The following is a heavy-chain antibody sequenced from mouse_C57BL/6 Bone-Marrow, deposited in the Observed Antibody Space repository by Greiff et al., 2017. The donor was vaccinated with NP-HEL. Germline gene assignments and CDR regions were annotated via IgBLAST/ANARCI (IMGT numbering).Heavy chain of an antibody. CDR2: ISGGGGNT. Sequence: EVKLMESGGGLVKPGGSLKLSCAASGFTFSSYTMSWVRQTPEKRLGWVATISGGGGNTYYPDSVKGRFTISRYNAKNTLYLQMSSLRSEDTALYYCARQRYYGRSWFAYWGQGTLVTVSA. CDR3: ARQRYYGRSWFAY. D-gene: IGHD1-1*01. V-gene: IGHV5-9*01. J-gene: IGHJ3*01. CDR1: GFTFSSYT.